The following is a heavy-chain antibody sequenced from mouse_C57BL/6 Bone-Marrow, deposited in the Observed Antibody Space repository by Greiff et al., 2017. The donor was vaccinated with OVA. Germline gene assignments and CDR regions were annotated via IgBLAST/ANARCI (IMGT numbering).Heavy chain of an antibody. V-gene: IGHV2-9-1*01. D-gene: IGHD2-4*01. J-gene: IGHJ4*01. CDR1: GFSLTSYA. CDR2: IWTGGGT. Sequence: VKLMESGPGLVAPSQSLSITCTVSGFSLTSYAISWVRQPPGKGLEWLGVIWTGGGTNYNSALKSRLSISKDNSKSQVFLKMNSLQTDNTARYYCARVYYDYYYAMDYWGQGTSVTVSS. CDR3: ARVYYDYYYAMDY.